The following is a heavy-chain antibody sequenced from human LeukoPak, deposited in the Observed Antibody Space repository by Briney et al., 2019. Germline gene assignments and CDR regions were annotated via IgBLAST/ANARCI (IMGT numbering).Heavy chain of an antibody. J-gene: IGHJ5*02. CDR1: GYTFTSHY. Sequence: ASVKVSCKSSGYTFTSHYMHWVRQAPCQGLEWMGIINPSGGSTSYAQKFQGRVTMTRDMSTSTDYMELSSLRSEDTAVYYCARDQSGEWELVSGWWFDPWGQGTLVTVSS. D-gene: IGHD1-26*01. V-gene: IGHV1-46*01. CDR3: ARDQSGEWELVSGWWFDP. CDR2: INPSGGST.